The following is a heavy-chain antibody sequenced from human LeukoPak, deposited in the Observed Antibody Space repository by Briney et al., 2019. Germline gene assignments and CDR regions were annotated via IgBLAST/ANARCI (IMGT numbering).Heavy chain of an antibody. D-gene: IGHD4-17*01. CDR2: INPNTDDT. J-gene: IGHJ4*02. CDR3: TSGADFDY. CDR1: GYSFTGYY. Sequence: ASVKVSCSASGYSFTGYYSHWVRQAPGQGLEWLGCINPNTDDTQYAQKFHDSVTMTSDTAFNTAYLEPRSLTSGHTAVYFCTSGADFDYWGPRTPVTAST. V-gene: IGHV1-2*04.